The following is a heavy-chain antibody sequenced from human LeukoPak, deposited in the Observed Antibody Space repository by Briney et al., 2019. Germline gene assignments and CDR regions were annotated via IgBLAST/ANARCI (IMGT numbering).Heavy chain of an antibody. Sequence: ASVKVSCKPSGYTFSNYDINWVRQATRQGLEWMGWMNPYMGNTGYAQKFQGRVTMARTSYINTASMELRSLTSEDKAMYYCERAQGGGYYSDGMDVWGQGTTVTVSS. CDR2: MNPYMGNT. CDR3: ERAQGGGYYSDGMDV. V-gene: IGHV1-8*01. J-gene: IGHJ6*02. CDR1: GYTFSNYD. D-gene: IGHD3-16*01.